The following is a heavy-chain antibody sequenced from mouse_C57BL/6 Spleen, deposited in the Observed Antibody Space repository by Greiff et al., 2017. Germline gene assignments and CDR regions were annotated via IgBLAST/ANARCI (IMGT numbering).Heavy chain of an antibody. Sequence: EVKLLESGGDLVKPGGSLKLSCAASGFTFSSYGMSWVRQTPDKRLEWVATISSGGSYTYYPDSVKGRFTISRDNAKNTLYLQMSSLKSEDTAMYYCARRHWNGDYFDYWGQGTTLTVSS. J-gene: IGHJ2*01. CDR2: ISSGGSYT. CDR3: ARRHWNGDYFDY. CDR1: GFTFSSYG. V-gene: IGHV5-6*02. D-gene: IGHD4-1*01.